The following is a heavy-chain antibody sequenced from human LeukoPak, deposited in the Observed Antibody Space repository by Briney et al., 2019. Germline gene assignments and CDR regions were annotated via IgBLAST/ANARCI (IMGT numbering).Heavy chain of an antibody. J-gene: IGHJ4*02. CDR3: ARDGPGIDY. Sequence: GASVKVSCKASGYTFTSYNMHWVRQAPGQGLEWMGIIYPSGGRTNYAQKFQGRVTMTRGTSTSTVYMDLSSLRSEDTAVYYCARDGPGIDYWGQGTLVTVSS. D-gene: IGHD3-10*01. CDR1: GYTFTSYN. CDR2: IYPSGGRT. V-gene: IGHV1-46*01.